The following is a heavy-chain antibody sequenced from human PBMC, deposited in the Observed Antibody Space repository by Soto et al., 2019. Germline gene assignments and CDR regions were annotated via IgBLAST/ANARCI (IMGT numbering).Heavy chain of an antibody. Sequence: SETLSLTYAVSGYSISRGYYWGWIRPPPGKGLEWIGSIYPSGRTYYNPSLKSRVTISVDTAKNQFSLKLSSVTAADTAVYYCARVLPLKRIPLSLRWFVPWGHGTLVTVS. CDR3: ARVLPLKRIPLSLRWFVP. D-gene: IGHD2-2*02. CDR1: GYSISRGYY. J-gene: IGHJ5*02. V-gene: IGHV4-38-2*01. CDR2: IYPSGRT.